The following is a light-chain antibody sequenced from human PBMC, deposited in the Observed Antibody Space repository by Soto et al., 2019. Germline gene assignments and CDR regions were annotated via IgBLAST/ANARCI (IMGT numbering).Light chain of an antibody. CDR3: QLYNSYSEA. V-gene: IGKV1-5*03. CDR2: KAS. CDR1: QTISIW. J-gene: IGKJ1*01. Sequence: DIKMNKYPSAVSGSLGDRVTITCLASQTISIWLAWYQQKSGKAPKLLIYKASTLKSGVPSRFSGSGSGTEFTLTISILQPDDFAIYYCQLYNSYSEAFGQGTKVDIK.